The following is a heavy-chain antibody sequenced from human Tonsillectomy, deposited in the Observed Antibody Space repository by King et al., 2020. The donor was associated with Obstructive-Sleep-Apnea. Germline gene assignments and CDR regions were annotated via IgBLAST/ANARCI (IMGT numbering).Heavy chain of an antibody. D-gene: IGHD3-22*01. CDR1: GFTFSNYA. CDR3: AVGGYYYGSSDYPFDY. V-gene: IGHV3-30*04. J-gene: IGHJ4*02. Sequence: VQLVESGGGVVQPGRSLRLSCAASGFTFSNYAMHWVRQAPGKGLEWVAVISYDGTNKYYADSVKGRFTISRDNSKNTLYLQMNSLRPEDTAVYYCAVGGYYYGSSDYPFDYWGQGTLVTVSS. CDR2: ISYDGTNK.